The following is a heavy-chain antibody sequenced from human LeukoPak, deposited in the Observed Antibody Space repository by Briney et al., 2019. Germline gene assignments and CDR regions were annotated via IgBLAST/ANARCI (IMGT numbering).Heavy chain of an antibody. D-gene: IGHD1-26*01. CDR2: ISGSGGGT. Sequence: PGRSLRLSCAASGFTFSNYAMSWVRQAPGKGLEWVSAISGSGGGTYYADSVKGRFTISRDNSKNTLYLQMNSLRAEDTAVYYCAKDLVGYSYDYWGQGTLVTVSS. CDR3: AKDLVGYSYDY. CDR1: GFTFSNYA. V-gene: IGHV3-23*01. J-gene: IGHJ4*02.